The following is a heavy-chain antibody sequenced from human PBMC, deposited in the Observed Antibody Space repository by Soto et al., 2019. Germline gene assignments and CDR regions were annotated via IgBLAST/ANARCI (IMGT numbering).Heavy chain of an antibody. J-gene: IGHJ4*02. Sequence: TSVKVSCKTSGYTFTSYGISWVRQAPGQGLEWMGWISANNGHTNYAQNLQDRVTLTTDPSTSTAYMELRSLRSDDTAVYYCARAPVSRKLFPVFDYWGPGTLVTVSS. CDR1: GYTFTSYG. CDR3: ARAPVSRKLFPVFDY. D-gene: IGHD1-1*01. CDR2: ISANNGHT. V-gene: IGHV1-18*01.